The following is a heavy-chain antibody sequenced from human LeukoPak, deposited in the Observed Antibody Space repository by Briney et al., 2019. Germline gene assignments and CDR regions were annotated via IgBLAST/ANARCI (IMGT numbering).Heavy chain of an antibody. CDR3: ARDHGAFDI. V-gene: IGHV3-48*04. Sequence: PGGSLRLSCAASGFTFSSYSMNWVRQAPGKGLEWVSYISSASGSIYYADSVKGRFTISRDNAKNSLYLQMNSLRAEDTAVYYCARDHGAFDIWGQGTMVTVSS. CDR1: GFTFSSYS. CDR2: ISSASGSI. J-gene: IGHJ3*02.